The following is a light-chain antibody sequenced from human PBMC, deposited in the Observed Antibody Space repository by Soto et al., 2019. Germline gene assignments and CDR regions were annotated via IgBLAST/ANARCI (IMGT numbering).Light chain of an antibody. CDR1: QSISSW. Sequence: IQMTQSPSILSASVGVGVTITFLASQSISSWFAWYQHKPGKVPNLLIYYASSLESGVPSRFSGGGSGTEFTLTISSLQPDDFATYYCQQYDSYPWTFGQGTKVDIK. CDR3: QQYDSYPWT. CDR2: YAS. J-gene: IGKJ1*01. V-gene: IGKV1-5*01.